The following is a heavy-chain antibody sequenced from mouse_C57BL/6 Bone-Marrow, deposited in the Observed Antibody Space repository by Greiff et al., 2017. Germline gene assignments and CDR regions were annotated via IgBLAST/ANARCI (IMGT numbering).Heavy chain of an antibody. CDR3: TRDDWDGFAY. Sequence: DVMLVESGEGLVKPGGSLKLSCAASGFTFSSYAMSWVRQTPEKRLEWVAYISSGGDYIYYADTVKGRFPISRDNARNTLYLQMSSLKSEDTAMYYCTRDDWDGFAYWGQGTLVTVSA. CDR1: GFTFSSYA. D-gene: IGHD4-1*01. J-gene: IGHJ3*01. CDR2: ISSGGDYI. V-gene: IGHV5-9-1*02.